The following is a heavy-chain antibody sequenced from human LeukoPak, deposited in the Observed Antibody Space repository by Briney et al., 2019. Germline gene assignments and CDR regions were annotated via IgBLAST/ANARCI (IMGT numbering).Heavy chain of an antibody. CDR3: ARAGYSYGTPAENYYGMDV. V-gene: IGHV1-69*01. Sequence: PSVKLSCKASGGXFSSYVISWVRQAPGQGLEWMGGIIPIFGTANYAQKFQGRVTITADESTSTAYMELSSLRSEDTAVYYCARAGYSYGTPAENYYGMDVWGQGTTVTVSS. CDR2: IIPIFGTA. J-gene: IGHJ6*02. D-gene: IGHD5-18*01. CDR1: GGXFSSYV.